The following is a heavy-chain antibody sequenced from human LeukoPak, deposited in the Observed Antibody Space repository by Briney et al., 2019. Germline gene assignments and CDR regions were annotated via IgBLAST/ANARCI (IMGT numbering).Heavy chain of an antibody. CDR1: GGTFSSYT. D-gene: IGHD3-22*01. Sequence: AVKLSCKASGGTFSSYTISWVRQAPGQGLEWMGGIIPILGIANYAQKFQDRVTITADKSTSTAYMELSSLRSEDTAVYYCAREYYYDSSGPNWFDPWGQGTLVTASS. CDR3: AREYYYDSSGPNWFDP. CDR2: IIPILGIA. V-gene: IGHV1-69*10. J-gene: IGHJ5*02.